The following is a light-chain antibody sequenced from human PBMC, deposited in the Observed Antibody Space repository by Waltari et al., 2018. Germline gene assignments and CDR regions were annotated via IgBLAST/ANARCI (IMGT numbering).Light chain of an antibody. CDR2: EGS. CDR1: PSDVGGSNL. J-gene: IGLJ3*02. V-gene: IGLV2-23*01. Sequence: QSALTQPASVSGSPGQSITISCPGTPSDVGGSNLVSWYQQYPGKAPKLIIYEGSKRPSGVSNRFYGSKSGNTASLTISGLQAEDEADYYCCSYAGTTTWVFGGGTKLTVL. CDR3: CSYAGTTTWV.